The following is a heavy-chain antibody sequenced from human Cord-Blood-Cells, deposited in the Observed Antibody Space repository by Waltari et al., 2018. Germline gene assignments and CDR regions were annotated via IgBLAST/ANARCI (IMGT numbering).Heavy chain of an antibody. CDR1: GGTFSSYA. J-gene: IGHJ6*03. V-gene: IGHV1-69*01. CDR2: MIPILGTA. Sequence: QVQLVQSGAEVKKPGSSVKVSCKASGGTFSSYAISWVRQAPGQGLEWMGGMIPILGTANYAQKFQGRGTITADESTSTAYMELSSLRSEDTAVYYCARAIYYSSSSGDYYYYMDVWGKGTTVTVSS. D-gene: IGHD6-6*01. CDR3: ARAIYYSSSSGDYYYYMDV.